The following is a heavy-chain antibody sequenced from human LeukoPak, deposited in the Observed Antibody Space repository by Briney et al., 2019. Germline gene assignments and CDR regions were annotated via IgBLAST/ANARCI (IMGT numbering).Heavy chain of an antibody. Sequence: LRLSCAASGFTFSSYAMHWVRQAPGKGLERVAVISYDGSNRYYADSVKGRFTISRDNSKNTLYLQMNSLRAEDTAVYYCARSNHFYGDSDDYWGQGTLVTVSS. CDR1: GFTFSSYA. V-gene: IGHV3-30-3*01. J-gene: IGHJ4*02. CDR2: ISYDGSNR. CDR3: ARSNHFYGDSDDY. D-gene: IGHD4-17*01.